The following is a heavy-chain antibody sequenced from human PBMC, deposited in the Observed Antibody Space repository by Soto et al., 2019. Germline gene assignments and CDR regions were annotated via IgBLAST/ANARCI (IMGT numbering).Heavy chain of an antibody. CDR1: GFLLSDHY. V-gene: IGHV3-33*08. CDR2: IWHDGTNK. D-gene: IGHD3-10*01. Sequence: SLRLSCAASGFLLSDHYMDWVRQAPGKGLEWVAMIWHDGTNKYYVDSVKGRFTISRDNSKSTLFLQMNSLRPEDTAVYYCARDRGWRYYFDYWGQGTLVTVSS. CDR3: ARDRGWRYYFDY. J-gene: IGHJ4*02.